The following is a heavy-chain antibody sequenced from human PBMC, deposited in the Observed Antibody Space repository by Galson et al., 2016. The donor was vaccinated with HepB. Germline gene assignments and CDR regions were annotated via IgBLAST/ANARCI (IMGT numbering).Heavy chain of an antibody. CDR2: IKQDGSDK. Sequence: SLRLSCAASGFIFRSYWMSWVRQAPGKGLEWVANIKQDGSDKYYVDSVKSRITISRDNAENSLNLQMNSLRAEDTAVYYCARAGGFSYVRGYNYLGLWGQGTLVTVSS. J-gene: IGHJ5*02. D-gene: IGHD5-18*01. V-gene: IGHV3-7*04. CDR3: ARAGGFSYVRGYNYLGL. CDR1: GFIFRSYW.